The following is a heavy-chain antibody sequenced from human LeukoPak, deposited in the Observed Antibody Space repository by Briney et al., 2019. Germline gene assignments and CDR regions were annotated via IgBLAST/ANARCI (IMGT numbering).Heavy chain of an antibody. V-gene: IGHV4-34*01. J-gene: IGHJ4*02. CDR2: INHSGST. D-gene: IGHD3-10*01. CDR1: GGSFSGYY. CDR3: ARERNRITMVRGGELDY. Sequence: PSETLSLTCAVYGGSFSGYYWSWIRQPPGKGLEWIGEINHSGSTNYNPSLKSRVTISVDTSKNQFSLKLSSVTAADTAVYYCARERNRITMVRGGELDYWGQGTLVTVSS.